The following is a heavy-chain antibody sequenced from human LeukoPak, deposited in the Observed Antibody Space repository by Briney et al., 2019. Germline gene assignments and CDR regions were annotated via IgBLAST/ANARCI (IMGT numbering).Heavy chain of an antibody. D-gene: IGHD4-17*01. CDR2: IRSKANSYAT. J-gene: IGHJ4*02. Sequence: GRSLRLSCAASGFTFSGSAMHWVRQASGKGLEWVGRIRSKANSYATAYAASVKGRFTISRDDSKNTAYLQMNSLKTEDTAVYYCTSMVTIDYGDYEYFDYWGQGTLVTVSS. V-gene: IGHV3-73*01. CDR3: TSMVTIDYGDYEYFDY. CDR1: GFTFSGSA.